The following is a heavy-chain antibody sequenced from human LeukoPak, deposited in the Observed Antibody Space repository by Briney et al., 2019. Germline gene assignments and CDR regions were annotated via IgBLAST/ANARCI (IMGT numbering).Heavy chain of an antibody. V-gene: IGHV4-59*08. D-gene: IGHD3-22*01. Sequence: PSETLSPTCTVSGGSISSYYWSWIRQPPGKGLEWIGYIYYSGSTNYNPSLKSRVTISVDTSKNQFSLKLSSVTAADTAVYYCARLVDDSSGYYVLFFDYWGQGTLVTVSS. CDR2: IYYSGST. CDR1: GGSISSYY. J-gene: IGHJ4*02. CDR3: ARLVDDSSGYYVLFFDY.